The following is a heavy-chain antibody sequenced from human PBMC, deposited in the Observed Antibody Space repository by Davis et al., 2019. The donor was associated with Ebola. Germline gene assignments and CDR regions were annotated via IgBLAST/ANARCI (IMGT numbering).Heavy chain of an antibody. CDR1: GYTFTSYG. J-gene: IGHJ5*02. CDR2: ISAYNGNT. V-gene: IGHV1-18*01. D-gene: IGHD2-15*01. Sequence: ASVKVSCKASGYTFTSYGISWVRQAPGQGLEWMGWISAYNGNTNYAQKLQGRVTMTTDTSTSTAYMELRSLRSDDTAVYYCARDRSVYCSGGSCSRPYWFDPWGQGTLVTVSS. CDR3: ARDRSVYCSGGSCSRPYWFDP.